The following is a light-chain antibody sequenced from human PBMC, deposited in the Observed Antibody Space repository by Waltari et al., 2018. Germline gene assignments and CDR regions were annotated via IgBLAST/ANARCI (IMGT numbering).Light chain of an antibody. CDR1: SSDVGGYNY. V-gene: IGLV2-14*03. CDR3: SSYTSSGTSSNTRV. J-gene: IGLJ1*01. CDR2: DVS. Sequence: QSALTQPASVSGSPGQSITISCSGTSSDVGGYNYVSWYQHHTGKAPKLVIYDVSSRPSGVSHRYSGSKSGNTASLPISRLHGEDEADYYCSSYTSSGTSSNTRVFGTGTTVTVL.